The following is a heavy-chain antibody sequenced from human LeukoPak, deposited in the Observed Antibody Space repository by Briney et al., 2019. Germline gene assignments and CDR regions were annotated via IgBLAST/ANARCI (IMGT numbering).Heavy chain of an antibody. CDR1: GFTFSIHA. CDR2: IGGGDT. D-gene: IGHD1-1*01. J-gene: IGHJ4*02. V-gene: IGHV3-23*01. CDR3: AKDWIPYNRVFDCFDF. Sequence: GGSLRLSCAGSGFTFSIHAMSWVRQAPGKGLEWVSTIGGGDTYYADSVKGRFSIARDDSQSTVHLKMNSLRAEDRAVYYCAKDWIPYNRVFDCFDFWGQGTLVTVSS.